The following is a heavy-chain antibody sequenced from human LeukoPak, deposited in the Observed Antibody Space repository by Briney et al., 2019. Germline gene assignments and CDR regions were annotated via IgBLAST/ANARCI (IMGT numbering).Heavy chain of an antibody. CDR1: GFIFSSYE. Sequence: PGGSLRLSCAASGFIFSSYEMNWVRQAPGKGLEWISYISISGTTIYYAEPVKGRFTISRDNTKNSLYLQMNSLRAEDTAVYYCVRGGGSAYKYNAFDIWGQGTMVTGSS. CDR3: VRGGGSAYKYNAFDI. D-gene: IGHD3-22*01. CDR2: ISISGTTI. V-gene: IGHV3-48*03. J-gene: IGHJ3*02.